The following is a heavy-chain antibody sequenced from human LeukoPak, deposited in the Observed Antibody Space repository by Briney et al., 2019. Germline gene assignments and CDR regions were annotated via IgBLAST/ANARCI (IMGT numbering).Heavy chain of an antibody. CDR2: IKQDGSEK. D-gene: IGHD3-10*01. CDR3: ARVDYYGSGSYYNVDYYYGMDV. V-gene: IGHV3-7*01. J-gene: IGHJ6*02. Sequence: PGGSLRLSCAASGFTFGTYWMSWVRQAPGKGLEWVANIKQDGSEKYYVDSVKGRFTISRDNAKNSLYLQMNSLRAEDTAVYYCARVDYYGSGSYYNVDYYYGMDVWGQGTTVTVSS. CDR1: GFTFGTYW.